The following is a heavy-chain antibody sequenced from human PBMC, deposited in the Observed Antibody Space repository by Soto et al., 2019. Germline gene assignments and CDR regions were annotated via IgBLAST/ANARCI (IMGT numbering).Heavy chain of an antibody. Sequence: QVQLVESGGGVVQPGRSLRLSCAASGFTFSSYGMHWVRQAPGKGLEWVAVIWYDGSNKYYADSVKGRFTISRDNSKNTLYLQMNSLRAEDTAVYYCARDPAACKVRTFMDVWGQGTTVTVSS. CDR2: IWYDGSNK. CDR3: ARDPAACKVRTFMDV. CDR1: GFTFSSYG. D-gene: IGHD6-13*01. V-gene: IGHV3-33*01. J-gene: IGHJ6*02.